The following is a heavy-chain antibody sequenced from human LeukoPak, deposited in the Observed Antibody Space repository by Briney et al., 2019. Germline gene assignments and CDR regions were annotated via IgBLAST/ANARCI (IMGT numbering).Heavy chain of an antibody. CDR3: AKNNDYGRSYWYFDL. V-gene: IGHV3-30*04. D-gene: IGHD4-17*01. CDR1: GFTFTNYA. J-gene: IGHJ2*01. Sequence: GGSLRLSCAASGFTFTNYAMHWVRQAPGKGLEWVAVISYDETNKYYEDSVKGRFTISRDSSKNTLYLQMNSLRDEDTAVYYCAKNNDYGRSYWYFDLWSRGTLVTVSS. CDR2: ISYDETNK.